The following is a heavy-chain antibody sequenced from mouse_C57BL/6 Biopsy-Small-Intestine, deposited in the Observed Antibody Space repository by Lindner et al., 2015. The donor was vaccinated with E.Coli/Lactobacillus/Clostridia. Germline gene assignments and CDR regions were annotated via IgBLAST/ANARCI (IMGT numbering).Heavy chain of an antibody. CDR1: GYTFTNHG. V-gene: IGHV1-66*01. D-gene: IGHD1-1*01. CDR2: VSVFTGDT. CDR3: ARDLSPALEYYDY. Sequence: SVKVSCKASGYTFTNHGITWVRLAPGQGLEWMGWVSVFTGDTNYAQMFQGRLTLTTDTSTSTAYMELRSLRLDDTGVYYCARDLSPALEYYDYWGQGTLVTVSS. J-gene: IGHJ2*01.